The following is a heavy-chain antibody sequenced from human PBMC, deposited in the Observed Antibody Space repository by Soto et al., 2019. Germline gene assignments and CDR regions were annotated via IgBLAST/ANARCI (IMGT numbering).Heavy chain of an antibody. J-gene: IGHJ4*02. CDR1: GASITFGGYS. D-gene: IGHD1-26*01. CDR3: ARGGGSDSFDY. CDR2: INHLETT. V-gene: IGHV4-30-2*01. Sequence: SETLSLTCTVSGASITFGGYSWSWIRQTPGKGLEWIGYINHLETTFYNPSFESRLTLSIDRAKNQFSLKLHSISAADRAVYFCARGGGSDSFDYWGQGILVTVSS.